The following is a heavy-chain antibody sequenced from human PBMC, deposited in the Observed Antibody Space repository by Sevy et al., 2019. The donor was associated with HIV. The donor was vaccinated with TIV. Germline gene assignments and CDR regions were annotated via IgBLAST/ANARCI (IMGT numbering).Heavy chain of an antibody. Sequence: GGSLRLSCAASGFTFSSYAMSWVRQAPGKGLEWVSAISGSGGSTYYAYSVKGRFTISRDNSKNTLYLQMNSLRAEDTAVYYGAKNSAQLWLDYFDYWCQGTLVTVSS. CDR2: ISGSGGST. D-gene: IGHD5-18*01. J-gene: IGHJ4*02. V-gene: IGHV3-23*01. CDR1: GFTFSSYA. CDR3: AKNSAQLWLDYFDY.